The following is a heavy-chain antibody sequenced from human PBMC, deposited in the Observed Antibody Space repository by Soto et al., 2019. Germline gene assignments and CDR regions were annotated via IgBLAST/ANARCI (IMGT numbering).Heavy chain of an antibody. V-gene: IGHV4-34*01. CDR3: ARRNYGVTFDY. CDR1: GGSFSGYY. CDR2: INHGGSP. Sequence: QVQLQQWGAGLLKPSETLSLTCAVYGGSFSGYYWSWIRQSPGKGLEWIGEINHGGSPNYNPSLKSRVTISVVTTKNQLSLNMRSVTAADTALYYCARRNYGVTFDYWGQGTLVTVSS. D-gene: IGHD4-17*01. J-gene: IGHJ4*02.